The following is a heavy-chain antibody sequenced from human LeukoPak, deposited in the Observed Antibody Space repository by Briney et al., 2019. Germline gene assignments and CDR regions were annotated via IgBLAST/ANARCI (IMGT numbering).Heavy chain of an antibody. J-gene: IGHJ4*02. D-gene: IGHD3-10*01. V-gene: IGHV3-49*04. Sequence: GGSLRLSCAASGFTFSSYWMSWVRQAPGKGLEWVGFIRSKAYGGTTEYAASVKGRFTISRDDSKSIAYLQVNSLKTEDTAVYYCTGSFGELSFFAHWGQGTLVTVSS. CDR1: GFTFSSYW. CDR3: TGSFGELSFFAH. CDR2: IRSKAYGGTT.